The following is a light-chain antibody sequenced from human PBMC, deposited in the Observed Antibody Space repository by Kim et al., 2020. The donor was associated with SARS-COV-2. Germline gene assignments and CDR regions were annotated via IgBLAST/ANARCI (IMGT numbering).Light chain of an antibody. V-gene: IGLV4-69*01. CDR2: FTSDGSL. CDR1: GWHRSYA. Sequence: SVQLTCTLRGWHRSYAIAWHQQQPEKGPRYLMKFTSDGSLNEGDGIPDRFSGSRSGAEHYLPISSLQSEDEADYYCQTWGTGIWVFGGGTQLTVL. CDR3: QTWGTGIWV. J-gene: IGLJ3*02.